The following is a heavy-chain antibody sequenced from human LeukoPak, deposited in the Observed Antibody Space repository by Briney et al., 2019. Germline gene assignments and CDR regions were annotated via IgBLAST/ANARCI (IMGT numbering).Heavy chain of an antibody. Sequence: ASVKVSCKVSGYTLTELSMHWVRQAPGKGLEWMGGFDPEDGETIYAQKFQGRVTITEDTSTDTAYMELSSLRSEDTAVYYCACGSYYYGMDVWGKGTTVTVSS. CDR3: ACGSYYYGMDV. CDR2: FDPEDGET. CDR1: GYTLTELS. J-gene: IGHJ6*04. D-gene: IGHD1-14*01. V-gene: IGHV1-24*01.